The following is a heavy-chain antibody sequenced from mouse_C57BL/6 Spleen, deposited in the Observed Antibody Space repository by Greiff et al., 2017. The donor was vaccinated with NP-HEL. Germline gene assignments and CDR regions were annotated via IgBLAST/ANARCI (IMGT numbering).Heavy chain of an antibody. CDR3: AREGPTIVTHYYAMDY. CDR2: IYPSDSET. Sequence: QVHVKQPGAELVRPGSSVKLSCKASGYTFTSYWMDWVKQRPGQGLEWIGNIYPSDSETHYNQKFKDKATLTVDKSSSTAYMQLSSLTSEDSAVYYCAREGPTIVTHYYAMDYWGQGTSVTVSS. J-gene: IGHJ4*01. V-gene: IGHV1-61*01. D-gene: IGHD2-5*01. CDR1: GYTFTSYW.